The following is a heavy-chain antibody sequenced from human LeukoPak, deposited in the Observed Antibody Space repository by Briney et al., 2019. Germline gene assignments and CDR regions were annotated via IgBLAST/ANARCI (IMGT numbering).Heavy chain of an antibody. CDR1: GFTFSHYG. Sequence: GGTLRLSCAASGFTFSHYGMSWVRQAPGKGLEWVSAISGSGGSTYYADSVKGRFTISRDNSKNTLYLQMNSLRAEDTAVYYCAKGGGYCGGDCYSGAFDIWGQGTMVTVSS. J-gene: IGHJ3*02. CDR3: AKGGGYCGGDCYSGAFDI. CDR2: ISGSGGST. D-gene: IGHD2-21*02. V-gene: IGHV3-23*01.